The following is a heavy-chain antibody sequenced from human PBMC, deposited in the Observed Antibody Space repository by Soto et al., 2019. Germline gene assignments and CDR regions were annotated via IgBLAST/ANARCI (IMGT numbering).Heavy chain of an antibody. J-gene: IGHJ3*02. V-gene: IGHV4-34*01. CDR1: GGSFSCYY. Sequence: SETLSLTCSVYGGSFSCYYWSWIRQPPGKGLEWIGEINHSGGTNDNPSLKSRVTISVDTSKNQFSLKLSSVTAADTAVYYCSRTGYSSGWYKAAFDIWGQGTMVTVSS. CDR3: SRTGYSSGWYKAAFDI. CDR2: INHSGGT. D-gene: IGHD6-19*01.